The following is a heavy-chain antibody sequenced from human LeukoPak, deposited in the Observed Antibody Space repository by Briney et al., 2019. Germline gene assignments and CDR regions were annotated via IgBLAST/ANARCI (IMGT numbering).Heavy chain of an antibody. D-gene: IGHD5-18*01. J-gene: IGHJ4*02. V-gene: IGHV3-30*18. CDR2: ISYDGSNK. CDR3: AKDDSYGLDY. CDR1: GFTFSSYG. Sequence: GGSLGLSCAASGFTFSSYGMHWVRQAPGKGLEWVAVISYDGSNKYYADSVKGRFTISRDNSKNTLYLQMNSLRAEDTAVYYCAKDDSYGLDYWGQGTLVTVSS.